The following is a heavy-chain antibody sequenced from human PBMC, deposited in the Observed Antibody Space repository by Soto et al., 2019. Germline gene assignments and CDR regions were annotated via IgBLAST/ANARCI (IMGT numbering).Heavy chain of an antibody. CDR1: GFSRSTSGVG. V-gene: IGHV2-5*02. D-gene: IGHD4-17*01. CDR3: AHSLAGSNYVAYEPINSFDY. Sequence: QTTLKEYGPSLVKPTQTLTLTCTFSGFSRSTSGVGVGWNRQPPGQALEWLALIYWDNDKRYSPSLKSRFTITKDTNKSQVVLTMANMDPVDTATYYCAHSLAGSNYVAYEPINSFDYCGPGTLVSVS. J-gene: IGHJ4*02. CDR2: IYWDNDK.